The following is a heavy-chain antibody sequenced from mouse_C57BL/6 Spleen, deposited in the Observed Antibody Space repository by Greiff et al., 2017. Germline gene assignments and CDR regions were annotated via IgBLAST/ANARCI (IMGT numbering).Heavy chain of an antibody. J-gene: IGHJ2*01. CDR1: GYAFSSSW. D-gene: IGHD1-3*01. Sequence: QVQLQQSGPELVKPGASVKISCKASGYAFSSSWMNWVKQRPGKGLEWIGRIYPGDGDTNYNGKFKGKATLTADKSSSTAYMQLSSLTSEDSAVYCCARGGGKGDFDYWGQGTTLTVSS. V-gene: IGHV1-82*01. CDR3: ARGGGKGDFDY. CDR2: IYPGDGDT.